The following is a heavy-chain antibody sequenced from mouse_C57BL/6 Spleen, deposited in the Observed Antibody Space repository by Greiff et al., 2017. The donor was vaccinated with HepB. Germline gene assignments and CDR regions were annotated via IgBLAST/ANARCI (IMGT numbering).Heavy chain of an antibody. Sequence: QVQLQQPGAELVMPGASVKLSCKASGYTFTSYWMHWVKQRPGQGLEWIGEIDPSDSYTNYNQKFKGKSTLTVDKSSSTAYMQLSSLTSEDSAVYYCARKDYYGSNRTDYWGQGTSLTVSS. CDR3: ARKDYYGSNRTDY. J-gene: IGHJ2*02. CDR2: IDPSDSYT. D-gene: IGHD1-1*01. V-gene: IGHV1-69*01. CDR1: GYTFTSYW.